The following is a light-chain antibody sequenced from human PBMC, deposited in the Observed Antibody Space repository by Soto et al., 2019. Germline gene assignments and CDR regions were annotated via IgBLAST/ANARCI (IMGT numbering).Light chain of an antibody. CDR1: SSNIGAGYD. V-gene: IGLV1-40*01. J-gene: IGLJ2*01. CDR2: GNS. CDR3: QSYDSSLSGLGV. Sequence: QSVLTQPPSVSGAPGQRVTISCTGSSSNIGAGYDVHWYQQLPGTAPKLLIYGNSNRPSGVPDRFSGSKSGTSASLAITELQAEDEADYSCQSYDSSLSGLGVFGGGTKLTVL.